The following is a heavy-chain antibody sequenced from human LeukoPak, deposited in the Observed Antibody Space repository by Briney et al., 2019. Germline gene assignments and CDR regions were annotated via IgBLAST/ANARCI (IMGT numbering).Heavy chain of an antibody. Sequence: ASVKVSCKASGYSFTSYGISWVRQAPGQGLEWMGWISAYNGNTNYAQKLQGRVTMTTDTSTSTAYMELRSLRSDDTAVYYCARVRPDSSGYDYFDYWGQGTLVTVSS. CDR1: GYSFTSYG. CDR2: ISAYNGNT. V-gene: IGHV1-18*01. D-gene: IGHD3-22*01. CDR3: ARVRPDSSGYDYFDY. J-gene: IGHJ4*02.